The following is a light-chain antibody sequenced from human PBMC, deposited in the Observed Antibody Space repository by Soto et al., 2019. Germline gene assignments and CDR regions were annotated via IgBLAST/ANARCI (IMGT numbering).Light chain of an antibody. Sequence: ALTKPASVSGSPGQSLTISCTGTSSDVGGYNYVSWYQQHPGKAPKFMIYDVSNRPSGVSNRFSGSKSGNTASLTISGLQAEDEADYYCCSYTTSNTRQIVFGTGTKVTVL. J-gene: IGLJ1*01. V-gene: IGLV2-14*01. CDR3: CSYTTSNTRQIV. CDR1: SSDVGGYNY. CDR2: DVS.